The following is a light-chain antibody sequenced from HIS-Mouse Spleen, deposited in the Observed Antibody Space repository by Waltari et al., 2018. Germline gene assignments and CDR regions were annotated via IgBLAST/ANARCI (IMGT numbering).Light chain of an antibody. J-gene: IGLJ2*01. CDR2: EDS. CDR1: ALPTNY. V-gene: IGLV3-10*01. Sequence: SYELTQPPSVSVSPGQTARIPCSGDALPTNYSYWYQQKSGQAPVLVIYEDSKRPSGIPERFSGSSSGTMATLTISGAQVEDEADYYCYSTDSSGNHRVFGGGTKLTVL. CDR3: YSTDSSGNHRV.